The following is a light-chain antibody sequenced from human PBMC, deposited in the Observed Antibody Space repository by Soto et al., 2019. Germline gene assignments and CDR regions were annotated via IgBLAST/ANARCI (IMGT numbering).Light chain of an antibody. Sequence: DIQMTQSPSSLSASVGDRVNITCQASQVISNYLNWYQQKPGKAPKLLIYDISTLEIGVPSRFSGSGSGTDFTFTITGLQPEDIATYYCQQYENLPYTFGQGTKLEI. CDR1: QVISNY. CDR3: QQYENLPYT. V-gene: IGKV1-33*01. J-gene: IGKJ2*01. CDR2: DIS.